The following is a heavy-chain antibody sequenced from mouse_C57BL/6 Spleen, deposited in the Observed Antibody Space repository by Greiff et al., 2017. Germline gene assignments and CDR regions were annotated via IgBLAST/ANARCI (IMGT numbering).Heavy chain of an antibody. J-gene: IGHJ2*01. Sequence: EVMLVESGGGLVKPGGSLKLSCAASGFTFSSYAMSWVRQTPEKRLEWVATISDGGSYTYYPDNVKGRFTISRDNAKNNLYLQMSHLKSEDTAMYYCARDRPDGYYLYYFDYWGQGTTLTVSS. D-gene: IGHD2-3*01. CDR1: GFTFSSYA. CDR3: ARDRPDGYYLYYFDY. V-gene: IGHV5-4*01. CDR2: ISDGGSYT.